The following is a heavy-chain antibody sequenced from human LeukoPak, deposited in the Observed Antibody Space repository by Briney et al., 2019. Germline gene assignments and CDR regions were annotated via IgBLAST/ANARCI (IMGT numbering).Heavy chain of an antibody. CDR1: GGSISTYY. CDR2: IYHSGST. V-gene: IGHV4-59*01. CDR3: ARDGYSGSDAL. D-gene: IGHD5-12*01. Sequence: SETLSLTCTVSGGSISTYYWSWIRQPPGKGLEWIGYIYHSGSTKYNPSLKSRVTISVDTSQNQFSPKLSSVTAADTAVYYCARDGYSGSDALWGQGTLVTVSS. J-gene: IGHJ4*02.